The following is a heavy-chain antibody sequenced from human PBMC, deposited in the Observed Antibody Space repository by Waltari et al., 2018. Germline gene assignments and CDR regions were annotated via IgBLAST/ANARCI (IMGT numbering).Heavy chain of an antibody. D-gene: IGHD6-13*01. CDR2: IYYSGST. CDR3: ARDRAAAGPFDI. CDR1: GGSISSSSYY. V-gene: IGHV4-39*07. Sequence: QLPLQESGPGLVKPSETLSLTCTVSGGSISSSSYYWGWIRQPPGKGLEWIGSIYYSGSTYYNPSLKSRVTISVDTSKNQFSLKLSSVTAADTAVYYSARDRAAAGPFDIWGQGTMVTVSS. J-gene: IGHJ3*02.